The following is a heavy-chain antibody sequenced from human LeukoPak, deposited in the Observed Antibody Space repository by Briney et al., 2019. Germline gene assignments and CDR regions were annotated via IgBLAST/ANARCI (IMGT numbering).Heavy chain of an antibody. CDR3: ARDLYYYDSSGYHAFDI. CDR1: GFTFSRYA. J-gene: IGHJ3*02. V-gene: IGHV3-30-3*01. Sequence: HPGGSLRLSCAASGFTFSRYAMHWVRQAPGKGLEWVAVISYDGSNKYYADSVKGRFTISRDNSKNTLYLQMNSLRAEDTAVYYCARDLYYYDSSGYHAFDIWGQGTMVTVSS. CDR2: ISYDGSNK. D-gene: IGHD3-22*01.